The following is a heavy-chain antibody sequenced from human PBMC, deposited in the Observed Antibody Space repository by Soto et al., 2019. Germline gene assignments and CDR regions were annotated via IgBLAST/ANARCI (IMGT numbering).Heavy chain of an antibody. J-gene: IGHJ4*02. Sequence: PGGSLRLSCAASGFTFDDYAMHWVRQAPGKGLEWVSGISWNSGSIGYADSVKGRFTISRDNAKNSLYLQMNSLRAEDTALYYCAKVSYCTNGVCLAYSDYRGQGTLVTVSS. CDR3: AKVSYCTNGVCLAYSDY. CDR2: ISWNSGSI. D-gene: IGHD2-8*01. CDR1: GFTFDDYA. V-gene: IGHV3-9*01.